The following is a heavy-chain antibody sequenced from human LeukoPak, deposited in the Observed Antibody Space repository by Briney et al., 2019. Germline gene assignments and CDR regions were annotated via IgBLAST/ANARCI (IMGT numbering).Heavy chain of an antibody. D-gene: IGHD3-10*01. V-gene: IGHV3-21*01. Sequence: GGSLRLSCAASGFTFSSYSMNWVRQAPGKGLEWVSSISSSSSYIYYADSVKGRFTISRDNTKNSLYLQMNSLRAEDTAVYYCARDTGDSYWYFDLWGRGTLVTVSS. J-gene: IGHJ2*01. CDR1: GFTFSSYS. CDR2: ISSSSSYI. CDR3: ARDTGDSYWYFDL.